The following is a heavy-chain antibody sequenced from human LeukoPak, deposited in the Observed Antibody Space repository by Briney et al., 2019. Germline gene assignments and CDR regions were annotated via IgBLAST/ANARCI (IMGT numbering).Heavy chain of an antibody. CDR2: ISYDGSNK. CDR3: TRDGEFFDY. D-gene: IGHD3-10*01. Sequence: PGGSLRLSCAASGFTFSSYGMHWVRQAPGKGLEWVAVISYDGSNKYYADSVKGRFTISRDNSKNTLYLQMNSLKTEDTAVYYCTRDGEFFDYWGQGTLVTVSS. V-gene: IGHV3-30*03. J-gene: IGHJ4*02. CDR1: GFTFSSYG.